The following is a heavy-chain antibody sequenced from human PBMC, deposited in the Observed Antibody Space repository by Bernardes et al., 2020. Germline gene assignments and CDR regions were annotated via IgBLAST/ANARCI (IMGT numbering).Heavy chain of an antibody. CDR2: INHSGST. CDR3: ARGSRYDFWSGPRGYYYGMDV. D-gene: IGHD3-3*01. V-gene: IGHV4-34*01. J-gene: IGHJ6*04. Sequence: SETLSLTCAVYGGSFSGYYWSWIRQPPGKGLEWIGEINHSGSTNYNPSLKSRVTISVDTSKNQFSLKLSSVTAADTAVYYCARGSRYDFWSGPRGYYYGMDVWGKGTTVTVSS. CDR1: GGSFSGYY.